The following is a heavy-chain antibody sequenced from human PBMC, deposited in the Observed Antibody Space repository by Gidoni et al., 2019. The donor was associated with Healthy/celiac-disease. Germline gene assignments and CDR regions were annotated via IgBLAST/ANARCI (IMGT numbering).Heavy chain of an antibody. CDR2: VYSSGST. J-gene: IGHJ4*02. Sequence: QLPLQESGPGLVKPSETLSLTCPVSGGSISSSSYYWGWIRQPPGKGLEWIGSVYSSGSTYYNPSLKSRVTISVDTSKNQFSLKLSSVTAADTAVYYCARHVIKWEPYYFDYWGQGTLVTVSS. D-gene: IGHD1-26*01. CDR1: GGSISSSSYY. V-gene: IGHV4-39*01. CDR3: ARHVIKWEPYYFDY.